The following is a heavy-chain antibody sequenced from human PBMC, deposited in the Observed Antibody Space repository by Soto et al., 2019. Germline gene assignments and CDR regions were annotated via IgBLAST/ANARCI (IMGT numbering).Heavy chain of an antibody. Sequence: QVQLVQSGAEEKKPGASVRVSCKASGYIFTSYALHWVRQAPGQSLEWVGWINAANGDTKYARKFQDGLTVTRDTSASTVYMELSSLRSEDTAVYYCTRAPGGVFWGQGTLVTVSS. V-gene: IGHV1-3*05. CDR1: GYIFTSYA. CDR2: INAANGDT. CDR3: TRAPGGVF. D-gene: IGHD2-8*01. J-gene: IGHJ4*02.